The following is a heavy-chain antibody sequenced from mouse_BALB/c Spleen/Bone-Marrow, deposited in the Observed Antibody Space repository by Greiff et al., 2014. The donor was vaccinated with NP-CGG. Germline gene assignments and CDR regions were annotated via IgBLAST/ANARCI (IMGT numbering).Heavy chain of an antibody. J-gene: IGHJ4*01. CDR2: FYPGSDSI. CDR1: GYTFTEYI. Sequence: VQLQQSGAGLVKLGASVKLSCKASGYTFTEYIIHWVKQRSGQGLEWIGWFYPGSDSIKYNEKFKDKATLTADKSSNTVYMELSKLTAEDSAVYFCARHEEGGYDYDVGSYAMDYWGQGTSVTVSS. D-gene: IGHD2-4*01. CDR3: ARHEEGGYDYDVGSYAMDY. V-gene: IGHV1-62-2*01.